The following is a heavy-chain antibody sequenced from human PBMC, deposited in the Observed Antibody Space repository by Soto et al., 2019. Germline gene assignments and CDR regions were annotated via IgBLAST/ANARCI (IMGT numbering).Heavy chain of an antibody. CDR2: VIPIFSIM. CDR1: GGTLSNYA. D-gene: IGHD3-3*01. CDR3: ARGRTIFGVVNFDY. J-gene: IGHJ4*02. V-gene: IGHV1-69*01. Sequence: QVQLVQSGAEVKKPGSSVKVSCKASGGTLSNYAIAWVRLAPGQGLEWVVGVIPIFSIMKYAQKFQDRVTFTADDSTNTAYMELSSLTSEDTAVYYCARGRTIFGVVNFDYWGQGTLVTVSS.